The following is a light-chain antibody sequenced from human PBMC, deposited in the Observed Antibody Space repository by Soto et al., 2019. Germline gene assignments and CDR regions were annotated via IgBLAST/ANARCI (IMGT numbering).Light chain of an antibody. Sequence: DIQMTQSPSTLSASAGDRVTITCRASQSISTLLAWYQRKPGKVPKLLIYKASSLESGVPSRFSGSGSGTEFTLTISSLQPDDFATYYCQQYKSYPLTFGGGTKVEIK. CDR2: KAS. V-gene: IGKV1-5*03. CDR1: QSISTL. J-gene: IGKJ4*01. CDR3: QQYKSYPLT.